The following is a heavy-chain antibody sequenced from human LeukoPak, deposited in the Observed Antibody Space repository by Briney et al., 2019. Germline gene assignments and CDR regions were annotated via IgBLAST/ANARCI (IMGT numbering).Heavy chain of an antibody. V-gene: IGHV4-59*01. CDR2: IYYSGST. CDR1: GGSISSYY. CDR3: ARGVSSIFYYYYYMDV. D-gene: IGHD6-6*01. Sequence: SETLSLTCTVSGGSISSYYWSWIRQPPGKGLEWIGYIYYSGSTNYNPFLKSRVTISVDTSKSQFSLKLSSVTAADTAVYYCARGVSSIFYYYYYMDVWGKGTTVTVSS. J-gene: IGHJ6*03.